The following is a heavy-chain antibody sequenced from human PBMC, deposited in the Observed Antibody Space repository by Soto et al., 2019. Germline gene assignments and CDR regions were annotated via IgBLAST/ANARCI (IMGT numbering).Heavy chain of an antibody. CDR1: GGSISSGGYS. V-gene: IGHV4-30-2*03. CDR3: ARRVVVVGDNWFDP. CDR2: IYHSGST. D-gene: IGHD2-15*01. Sequence: SETLSLTCAVSGGSISSGGYSWSWIRQPPGKGLEWIGYIYHSGSTYYNPSLKSRVTISVDTSKNQFSLKLSSVTAADTAVYYCARRVVVVGDNWFDPWGQGTLVTVSS. J-gene: IGHJ5*02.